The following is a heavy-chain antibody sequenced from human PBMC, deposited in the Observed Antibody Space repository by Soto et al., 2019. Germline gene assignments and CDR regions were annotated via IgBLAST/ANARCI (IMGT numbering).Heavy chain of an antibody. CDR3: ARGPHYYDSSGYYEIDY. CDR1: GGSFSGYY. CDR2: INHSGST. Sequence: SETLSLTCAVYGGSFSGYYWSWIRQPPGKGLEWIGEINHSGSTNYNPSLKSRVTISVDTSKNQFSLKLSSVTAADTAVYYCARGPHYYDSSGYYEIDYWGQGTLVTVSS. V-gene: IGHV4-34*01. D-gene: IGHD3-22*01. J-gene: IGHJ4*02.